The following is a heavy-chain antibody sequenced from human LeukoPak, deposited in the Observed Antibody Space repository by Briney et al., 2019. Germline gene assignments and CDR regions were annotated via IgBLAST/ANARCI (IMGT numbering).Heavy chain of an antibody. CDR3: ARGLLPYYYMDV. V-gene: IGHV3-11*01. D-gene: IGHD1-26*01. CDR2: ISSSGSTK. CDR1: VFTLREYY. Sequence: GWSLRHSCLSTVFTLREYYMDWLRQARWKGREGVSYISSSGSTKYYADSVKGRFTISRDNAKNSLYLQMNSLRAEDTAVYYCARGLLPYYYMDVWGKGTTVNVSS. J-gene: IGHJ6*03.